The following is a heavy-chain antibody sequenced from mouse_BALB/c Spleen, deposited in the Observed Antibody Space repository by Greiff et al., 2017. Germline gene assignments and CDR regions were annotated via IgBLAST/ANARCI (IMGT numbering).Heavy chain of an antibody. CDR1: GYTFTCYV. J-gene: IGHJ4*01. D-gene: IGHD2-1*01. V-gene: IGHV1-14*01. Sequence: VQLQQSGPELVKPGASVKMSCKASGYTFTCYVMHWVKQKPGQGLEWIGYINPYNDGTKYNEKFKGKATLTSDKSSSTAYMELSSLTSEDSAVYYCARSRIYYGNPNYAMDYWGQGTSVTVSS. CDR2: INPYNDGT. CDR3: ARSRIYYGNPNYAMDY.